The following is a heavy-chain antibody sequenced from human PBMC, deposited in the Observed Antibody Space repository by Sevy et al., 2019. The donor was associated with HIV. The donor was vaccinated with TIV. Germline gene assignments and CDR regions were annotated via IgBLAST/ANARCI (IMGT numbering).Heavy chain of an antibody. CDR2: ISSSSSYI. V-gene: IGHV3-21*01. D-gene: IGHD6-19*01. J-gene: IGHJ6*02. CDR3: ARDAPLAEAGTDYYCGMDV. CDR1: GFTFSSYS. Sequence: GGSLRLSCAASGFTFSSYSMNWVRQAPGKGLEWVSSISSSSSYICYADSVKGRFTISRDNAKNSLYLQMNSLRAEDTAVYYCARDAPLAEAGTDYYCGMDVWGQGTTVTVSS.